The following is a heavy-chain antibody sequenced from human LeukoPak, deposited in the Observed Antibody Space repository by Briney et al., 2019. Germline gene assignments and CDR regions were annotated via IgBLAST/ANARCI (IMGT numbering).Heavy chain of an antibody. CDR1: GGSISSYY. V-gene: IGHV4-4*09. Sequence: TSETLPLTCTVSGGSISSYYWSWIRQPPGKGLEWIGYIYTSGSTNYNPSLKSRVTISVDTSKNQFSLKLSSVTAADTAVYYCARQLGCGGDCYPTTIGYYFDYWGQGTLVTVSS. CDR2: IYTSGST. J-gene: IGHJ4*02. CDR3: ARQLGCGGDCYPTTIGYYFDY. D-gene: IGHD2-21*02.